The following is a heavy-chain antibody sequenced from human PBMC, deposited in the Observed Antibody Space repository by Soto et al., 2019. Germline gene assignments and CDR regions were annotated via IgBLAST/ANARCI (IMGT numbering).Heavy chain of an antibody. Sequence: GGSLRLSCSASGFTFSSYAMHWVRQAPGKGLEYVSAISSNGGSTYYADSVKGRFTISRDNSKNTLYLQMNSLRAEDTAVYYCANGRYDILTGYYDPLRRDYYYGMDVWGQGTTVTVSS. CDR3: ANGRYDILTGYYDPLRRDYYYGMDV. V-gene: IGHV3-64*04. D-gene: IGHD3-9*01. CDR1: GFTFSSYA. J-gene: IGHJ6*02. CDR2: ISSNGGST.